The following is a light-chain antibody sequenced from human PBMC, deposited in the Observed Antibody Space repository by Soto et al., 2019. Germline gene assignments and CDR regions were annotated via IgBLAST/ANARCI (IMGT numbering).Light chain of an antibody. CDR2: DAS. CDR1: QSVGSS. J-gene: IGKJ2*01. V-gene: IGKV3-11*01. CDR3: QQRSNWPPYT. Sequence: EVVLTQSPVTLSLSPGERATLSCRASQSVGSSVAWYQHKPGQAPRLLIYDASNRTAGIPVRFSGSGSGTDFTLTISTLEPEDFVLYYCQQRSNWPPYTFGQGTRLEIK.